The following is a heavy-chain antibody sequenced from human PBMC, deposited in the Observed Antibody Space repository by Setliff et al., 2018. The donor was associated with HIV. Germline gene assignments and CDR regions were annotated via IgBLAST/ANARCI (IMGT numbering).Heavy chain of an antibody. V-gene: IGHV1-69-2*01. CDR2: VDPADGET. Sequence: ASVKVSCKASGYTFTNYYVHWVQQAPGEGLHWMGRVDPADGETIYAEKFQGRVTIIADTSIDTAYMELRSLRSEDTAVYYCAAEGNIFDIWGLGTMVTVSS. J-gene: IGHJ3*02. CDR1: GYTFTNYY. D-gene: IGHD3-10*01. CDR3: AAEGNIFDI.